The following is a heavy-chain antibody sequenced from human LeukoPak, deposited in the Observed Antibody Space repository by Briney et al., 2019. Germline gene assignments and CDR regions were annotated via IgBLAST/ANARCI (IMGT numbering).Heavy chain of an antibody. CDR3: ASLSYDSSGYPHFDY. J-gene: IGHJ4*02. Sequence: ASVKVSCKVSGYTLTELSMHSVRHAPGKGLEWMGGSDPEDGERIYAQKFQGRVTMTEDTSTDTAYMELSSLRSEDTAVYYCASLSYDSSGYPHFDYWGQGTLVTVSS. D-gene: IGHD3-22*01. CDR1: GYTLTELS. V-gene: IGHV1-24*01. CDR2: SDPEDGER.